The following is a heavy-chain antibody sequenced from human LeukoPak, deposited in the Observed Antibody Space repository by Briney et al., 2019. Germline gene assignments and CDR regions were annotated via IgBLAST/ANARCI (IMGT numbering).Heavy chain of an antibody. Sequence: GGSLRLSCTASGFTFSSVWMTWVRQAPGKGLEWVGRIKSRTDGETTDYAAPVKGRLSISRDDSENTLHLQMNSLKNEDTAVYFCTTVHGAGPVNFDYWGQGSLVTVSS. J-gene: IGHJ4*02. V-gene: IGHV3-15*01. D-gene: IGHD3-16*01. CDR1: GFTFSSVW. CDR2: IKSRTDGETT. CDR3: TTVHGAGPVNFDY.